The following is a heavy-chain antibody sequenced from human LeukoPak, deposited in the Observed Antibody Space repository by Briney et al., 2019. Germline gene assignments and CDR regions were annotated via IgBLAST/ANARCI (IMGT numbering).Heavy chain of an antibody. V-gene: IGHV3-23*01. CDR2: ISGSGGST. J-gene: IGHJ3*02. Sequence: GALRLSCAASGFTFSSYWMSWVRQAPGKGLEWVSAISGSGGSTYYADSVKGRFTISRDNSKNTLYLQMNSLRADDTAVYHCARQETSSYNGAFDIWGQGTMVTVSS. D-gene: IGHD1-26*01. CDR3: ARQETSSYNGAFDI. CDR1: GFTFSSYW.